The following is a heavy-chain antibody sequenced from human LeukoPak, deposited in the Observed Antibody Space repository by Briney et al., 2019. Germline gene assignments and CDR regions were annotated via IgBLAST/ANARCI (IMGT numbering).Heavy chain of an antibody. Sequence: GGSLRLSCAASGFTFSSYAMSWVRQAPGKGLEWVSAISGSGGSTYYADSVKGRFTISRDSSKNTLYLQMNSLRAEDTAVYYCAKYQGSRKYYFDYWGQGTLVTVSS. D-gene: IGHD1-14*01. CDR3: AKYQGSRKYYFDY. V-gene: IGHV3-23*01. J-gene: IGHJ4*02. CDR1: GFTFSSYA. CDR2: ISGSGGST.